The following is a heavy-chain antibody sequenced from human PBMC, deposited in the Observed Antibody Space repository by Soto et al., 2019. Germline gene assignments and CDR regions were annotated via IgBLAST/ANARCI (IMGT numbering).Heavy chain of an antibody. Sequence: EVQSLESGGGLVQPGGSLRLSCAASGFTFSTYGMSWVRQAPGKGLEWVSTYSFSGGNTYYADSVKGRFTISRDNSENTLYLQMNSLRAEDTAVYYCAKTVEGGTSGFDSWGQGTLVTVSS. V-gene: IGHV3-23*01. CDR2: YSFSGGNT. J-gene: IGHJ5*01. CDR1: GFTFSTYG. D-gene: IGHD2-8*01. CDR3: AKTVEGGTSGFDS.